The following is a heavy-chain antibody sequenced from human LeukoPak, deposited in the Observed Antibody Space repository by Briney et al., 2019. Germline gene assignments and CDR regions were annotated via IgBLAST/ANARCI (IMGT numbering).Heavy chain of an antibody. CDR3: ARQSRDGSKTRGYYFDY. CDR1: GYIFTHYW. V-gene: IGHV5-51*01. Sequence: GESLKISFQVSGYIFTHYWIGWVRQMPGNGLESMGVIYPADSDTTYSPSFQGQVTISVDKSISTVYLQWSSLKASDTAMYYCARQSRDGSKTRGYYFDYWGQGTLVTVSS. D-gene: IGHD3-10*01. J-gene: IGHJ4*02. CDR2: IYPADSDT.